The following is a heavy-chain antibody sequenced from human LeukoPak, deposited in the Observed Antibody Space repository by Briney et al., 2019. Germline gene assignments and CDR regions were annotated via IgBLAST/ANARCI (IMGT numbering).Heavy chain of an antibody. CDR2: IYYSGST. Sequence: SETLSLTCTVSGGSISSGDYYWSWIRQPPGKGLEWIGYIYYSGSTYYNPSLKSRVTISVDTSKNQFSLKLSSVTAADTAVYYCARARQYYYGSGKFDYWAREPWSPSPQ. CDR3: ARARQYYYGSGKFDY. J-gene: IGHJ4*02. D-gene: IGHD3-10*01. V-gene: IGHV4-30-4*01. CDR1: GGSISSGDYY.